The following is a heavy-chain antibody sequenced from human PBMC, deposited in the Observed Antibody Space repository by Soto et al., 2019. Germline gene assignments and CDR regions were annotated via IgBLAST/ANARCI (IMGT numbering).Heavy chain of an antibody. Sequence: SETLSLTCTVSGGSISSGCYYWSWIRQHPGKGLEWIGYIYYSGSTYYNPSLKSRVTISVDTSKNQFSLKLSSVTAADTAVYYCARFSAYGSGNLNWFDPWGQGTLVTVSS. CDR1: GGSISSGCYY. D-gene: IGHD3-10*01. CDR3: ARFSAYGSGNLNWFDP. CDR2: IYYSGST. V-gene: IGHV4-31*03. J-gene: IGHJ5*02.